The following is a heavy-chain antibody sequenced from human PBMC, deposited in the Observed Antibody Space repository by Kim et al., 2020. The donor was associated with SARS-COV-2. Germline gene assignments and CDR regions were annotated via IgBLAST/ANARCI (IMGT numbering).Heavy chain of an antibody. D-gene: IGHD6-19*01. V-gene: IGHV2-5*01. J-gene: IGHJ4*02. Sequence: RYSPSLKSRLTITQDTSENQLVLRMTNMDPVDTATYYCAHTIRHYSSGLDYWGQGTLVTVSS. CDR3: AHTIRHYSSGLDY.